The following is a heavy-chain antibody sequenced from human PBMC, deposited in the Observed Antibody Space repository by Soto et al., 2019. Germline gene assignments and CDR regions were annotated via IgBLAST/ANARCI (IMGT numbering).Heavy chain of an antibody. CDR2: IDPSDSHT. J-gene: IGHJ4*02. D-gene: IGHD2-15*01. V-gene: IGHV5-10-1*01. CDR3: ASGRWNLHFHY. CDR1: GYLFPKQW. Sequence: VGSLMIYRQVPGYLFPKQWINWVLQVPGKGLEWMGNIDPSDSHTNYSPSFQRHVTISIDKSIRTAYLQWTRLEASDTAIYYCASGRWNLHFHYWGQGSLVTVSS.